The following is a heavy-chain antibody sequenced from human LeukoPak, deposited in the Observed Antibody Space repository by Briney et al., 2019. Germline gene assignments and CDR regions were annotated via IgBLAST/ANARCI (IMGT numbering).Heavy chain of an antibody. CDR2: IYTSGST. CDR1: GGSISSYY. J-gene: IGHJ3*02. Sequence: SETLSLTCTVSGGSISSYYWSWIRQPAGKGLEWIGRIYTSGSTNYNPSLKSRVTMSVDTSKNQFSLKLSSVTAADTAVYYCATADDFWSGYYPDAFDIWGQGTMVTVSS. D-gene: IGHD3-3*01. V-gene: IGHV4-4*07. CDR3: ATADDFWSGYYPDAFDI.